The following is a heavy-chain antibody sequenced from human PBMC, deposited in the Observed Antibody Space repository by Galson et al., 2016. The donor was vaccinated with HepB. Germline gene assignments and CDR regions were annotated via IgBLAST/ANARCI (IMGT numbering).Heavy chain of an antibody. CDR1: GASISSDYW. D-gene: IGHD1-26*01. V-gene: IGHV4-4*02. CDR2: IYQTGTA. CDR3: ARGTLGTTATMALDY. Sequence: LSLTCAVSGASISSDYWWSWVRQSPEQGFEWLGEIYQTGTANYNPSFTRRATISVDTSKNQISLRLDSVTAADTAVDYCARGTLGTTATMALDYWGQGTLVSVSS. J-gene: IGHJ4*02.